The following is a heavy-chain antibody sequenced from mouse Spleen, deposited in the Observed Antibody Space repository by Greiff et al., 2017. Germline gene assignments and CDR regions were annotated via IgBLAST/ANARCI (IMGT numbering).Heavy chain of an antibody. CDR3: AKRAIYYGYEGS. J-gene: IGHJ4*01. Sequence: QVQLQQSGPGLVAPSQSLSITCTVSGFTLTDYGVSWIRQPPGKGLEWLGVIWGGGSTYYNSALKSRLSISKDNSKSQVFLKMNSLQTDDTAMYYCAKRAIYYGYEGSWGQGTSVTVSS. CDR1: GFTLTDYG. D-gene: IGHD2-2*01. CDR2: IWGGGST. V-gene: IGHV2-6-5*01.